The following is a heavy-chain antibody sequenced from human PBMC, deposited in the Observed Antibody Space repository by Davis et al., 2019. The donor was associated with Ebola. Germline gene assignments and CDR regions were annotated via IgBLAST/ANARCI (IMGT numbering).Heavy chain of an antibody. J-gene: IGHJ4*02. D-gene: IGHD3-10*01. Sequence: ASVKVSCKASGYTFTSYYMHWVRQAPGQGLEWMGWISAYNGNTNYAQKLQGRVTMTTDTSTSTAYMELRSLRSDDTAVYYCARDVTMVRGVIITFTPFDYWGQGTLVTVSS. V-gene: IGHV1-18*04. CDR2: ISAYNGNT. CDR3: ARDVTMVRGVIITFTPFDY. CDR1: GYTFTSYY.